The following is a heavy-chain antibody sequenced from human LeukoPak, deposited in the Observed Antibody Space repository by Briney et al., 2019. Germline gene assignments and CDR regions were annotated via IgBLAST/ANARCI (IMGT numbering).Heavy chain of an antibody. Sequence: GGSLRLSCAASGFTFSSYWMSWVRQAPGEGLEWVANIKQDGSEKYYVDSVKGRFTISRDNAKNSLYLQMNSLRAEDTAVYYCSRITMVRGVKGGDAFDIWGQGTMVTVSS. J-gene: IGHJ3*02. CDR2: IKQDGSEK. D-gene: IGHD3-10*01. CDR1: GFTFSSYW. CDR3: SRITMVRGVKGGDAFDI. V-gene: IGHV3-7*01.